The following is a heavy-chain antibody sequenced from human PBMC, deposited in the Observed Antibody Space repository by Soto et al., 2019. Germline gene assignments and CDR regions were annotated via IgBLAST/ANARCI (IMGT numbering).Heavy chain of an antibody. CDR1: GFTFSSYA. J-gene: IGHJ4*02. CDR2: ISYDGSNK. V-gene: IGHV3-30-3*01. D-gene: IGHD3-10*01. Sequence: GGSLRLSCAASGFTFSSYAMHWVRQAPGKGLEWVAVISYDGSNKYYADSVKGRFTISRDNSKNTLYLQMNSLRAEDTAVYYCARDQYYGSGSYYKEFDYWGQGTLVTVSS. CDR3: ARDQYYGSGSYYKEFDY.